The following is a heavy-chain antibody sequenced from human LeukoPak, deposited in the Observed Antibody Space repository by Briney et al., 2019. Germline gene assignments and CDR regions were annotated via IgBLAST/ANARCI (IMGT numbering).Heavy chain of an antibody. Sequence: GGSLRLSCAASGFTFSSYSMNWVRQAPGKGLEWVSYISSSSSTIYYADSVKGRFTISRDNVKNSLYLQMNSLRDEDTAVYYCARGEAARHLDYWGQGTLVTVSS. V-gene: IGHV3-48*02. CDR3: ARGEAARHLDY. D-gene: IGHD6-13*01. CDR1: GFTFSSYS. CDR2: ISSSSSTI. J-gene: IGHJ4*02.